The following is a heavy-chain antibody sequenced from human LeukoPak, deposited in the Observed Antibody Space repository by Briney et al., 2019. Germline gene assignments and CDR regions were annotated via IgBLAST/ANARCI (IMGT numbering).Heavy chain of an antibody. Sequence: GGSLRLSCAASGFTFSSYAMHWVRQAPGKGLEWVAVISYDGSNKYYADSVKGRFTISRDNSKNSLYLQMNSLRAEDTAVYYCARDSLATGIDFDYWGQGTLVTVSS. CDR3: ARDSLATGIDFDY. J-gene: IGHJ4*02. D-gene: IGHD1-26*01. V-gene: IGHV3-30*04. CDR2: ISYDGSNK. CDR1: GFTFSSYA.